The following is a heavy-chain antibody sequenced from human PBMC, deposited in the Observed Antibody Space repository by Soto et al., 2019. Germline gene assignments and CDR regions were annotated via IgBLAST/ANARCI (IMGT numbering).Heavy chain of an antibody. J-gene: IGHJ6*02. V-gene: IGHV3-30*18. D-gene: IGHD1-26*01. CDR1: GFTFSSYG. CDR3: AKGGIRGSPGYYYYYGMDV. Sequence: PGGSLRLYCSASGFTFSSYGMHWVRQAPGKGLEWVAVISYDGSNKYYADSVKGRFTISRDNSKNTLYLQMNSLRAEDTAVYYCAKGGIRGSPGYYYYYGMDVWGQGTTVTVSS. CDR2: ISYDGSNK.